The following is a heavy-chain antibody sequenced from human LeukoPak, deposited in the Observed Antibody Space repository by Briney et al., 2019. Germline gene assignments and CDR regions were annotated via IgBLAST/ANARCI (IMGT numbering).Heavy chain of an antibody. V-gene: IGHV1-46*01. CDR1: GYTFTSYY. CDR3: ARDRIVGTGGDYYGMDV. D-gene: IGHD1-26*01. J-gene: IGHJ6*02. CDR2: SNPSGGST. Sequence: ASVKVSCKASGYTFTSYYMHWVRQAPGQRLEWMGISNPSGGSTSYAQKFQGRVTMTRDTSTSTVYMELSSLRSEDTAVYYCARDRIVGTGGDYYGMDVWGQGTTATVSS.